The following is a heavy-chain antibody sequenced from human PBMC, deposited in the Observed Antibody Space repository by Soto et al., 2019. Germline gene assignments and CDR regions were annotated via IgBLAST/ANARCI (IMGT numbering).Heavy chain of an antibody. J-gene: IGHJ4*02. CDR3: ARGSSVHGGVFDY. V-gene: IGHV3-11*01. CDR2: ITSNGSSI. Sequence: QGQLVESGGGLGKPGGSLRLSCAASGFSISDYYMSWIRQAPGKGLEWVSYITSNGSSIYYGDSVKGRFTLSRDNAKNSLYLQMNSMRAEDTVVYYCARGSSVHGGVFDYWGQGTLVTVSS. CDR1: GFSISDYY. D-gene: IGHD6-19*01.